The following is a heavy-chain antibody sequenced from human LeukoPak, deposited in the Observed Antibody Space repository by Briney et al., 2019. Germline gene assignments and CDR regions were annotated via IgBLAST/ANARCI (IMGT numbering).Heavy chain of an antibody. D-gene: IGHD3-3*01. Sequence: SETLSLTCTVSGGSISGYYWSWIRQPPGKGLEWIGYIYNTGTTSYNPSLKSRVSISVDTSKNQFSLKLSSVTAADTAVYYCARDRSDFWSGYNWFDPWGQGTLVTVSS. V-gene: IGHV4-59*12. CDR1: GGSISGYY. CDR2: IYNTGTT. CDR3: ARDRSDFWSGYNWFDP. J-gene: IGHJ5*02.